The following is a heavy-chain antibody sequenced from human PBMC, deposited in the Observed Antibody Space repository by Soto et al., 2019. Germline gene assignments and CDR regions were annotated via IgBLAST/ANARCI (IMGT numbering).Heavy chain of an antibody. J-gene: IGHJ6*02. V-gene: IGHV4-59*01. CDR2: IYYSGST. CDR3: ARYMYYYDSSGYYYGMDV. D-gene: IGHD3-22*01. CDR1: GGSISSYY. Sequence: SETLSLTCTVSGGSISSYYWSWIRQPPGKGLEWIGYIYYSGSTNYNPSLKSRFTISVDTSKNQFSLKLSSVTVADTAVYYCARYMYYYDSSGYYYGMDVWGQGTMVTVSS.